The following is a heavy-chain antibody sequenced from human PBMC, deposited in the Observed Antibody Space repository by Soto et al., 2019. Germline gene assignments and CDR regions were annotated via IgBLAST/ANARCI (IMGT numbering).Heavy chain of an antibody. J-gene: IGHJ5*02. V-gene: IGHV3-23*01. Sequence: GSLRLSCAASGFTFSSYAMSWVRQAPGKGLEWVSAISGSGGSTYYADSVKGRFTISRDNSKNTLYLQMNSLRAEDTAVYYCAKDLSMYSSGWSGIGWFDPWGQGTLVTVSS. D-gene: IGHD6-19*01. CDR3: AKDLSMYSSGWSGIGWFDP. CDR2: ISGSGGST. CDR1: GFTFSSYA.